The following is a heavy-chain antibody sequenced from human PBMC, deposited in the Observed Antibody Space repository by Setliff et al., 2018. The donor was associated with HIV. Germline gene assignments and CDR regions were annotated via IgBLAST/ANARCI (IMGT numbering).Heavy chain of an antibody. Sequence: SETLSLTCTVSGGSISSGGYYWSWIRQHPGKGLEWIGYIYNTGSTYHSPSLESRVTISIDTSKNQFSLKLSSVTAADTAVYFCARGFDYAQRPPLYYFDYWGQGTLVTVSS. V-gene: IGHV4-31*03. CDR1: GGSISSGGYY. D-gene: IGHD2-2*01. CDR2: IYNTGST. CDR3: ARGFDYAQRPPLYYFDY. J-gene: IGHJ4*02.